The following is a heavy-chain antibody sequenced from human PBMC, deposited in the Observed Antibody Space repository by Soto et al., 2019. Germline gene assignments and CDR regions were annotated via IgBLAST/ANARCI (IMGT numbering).Heavy chain of an antibody. CDR3: ARGRYYYGSGRRYNWFDP. D-gene: IGHD3-10*01. CDR1: GGSFSGYY. CDR2: INHSGST. Sequence: QVQLQQWGAGLLKPSETLSLTCAVYGGSFSGYYWSWIRQPPGKGLEWIGEINHSGSTNDNPSLKSRVTISVDTSKNQFSRKLSSVTAADTAVYYCARGRYYYGSGRRYNWFDPWGQGTLVTVSS. J-gene: IGHJ5*02. V-gene: IGHV4-34*01.